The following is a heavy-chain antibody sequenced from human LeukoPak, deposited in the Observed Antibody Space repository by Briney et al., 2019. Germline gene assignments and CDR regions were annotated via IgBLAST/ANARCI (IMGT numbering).Heavy chain of an antibody. Sequence: PGGSLRLSCAASGFTFDDYVMSWVRQVPGKGLEWVSGINWNGGRTSYADSVKGRFTISRDNAKNSLHLQMNSLRAEDTALYHCAGGGYYGSGTPSYYFHYWGQGALVTVSS. D-gene: IGHD3-10*01. CDR2: INWNGGRT. V-gene: IGHV3-20*01. CDR1: GFTFDDYV. CDR3: AGGGYYGSGTPSYYFHY. J-gene: IGHJ4*02.